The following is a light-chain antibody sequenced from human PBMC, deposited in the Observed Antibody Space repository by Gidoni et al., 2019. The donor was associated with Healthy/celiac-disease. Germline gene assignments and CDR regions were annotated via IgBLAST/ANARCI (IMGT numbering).Light chain of an antibody. CDR1: RSNIGSNT. J-gene: IGLJ1*01. CDR3: AAWDDSLNGLV. Sequence: QSVLTQPPSASGTPGQRATISCSGSRSNIGSNTVNWYQQLPGTAPKLLIYSNNQRPSGVPDRFSGSKSGTSASLAISGLQSEDEADYYCAAWDDSLNGLVFGTGTKVTVL. V-gene: IGLV1-44*01. CDR2: SNN.